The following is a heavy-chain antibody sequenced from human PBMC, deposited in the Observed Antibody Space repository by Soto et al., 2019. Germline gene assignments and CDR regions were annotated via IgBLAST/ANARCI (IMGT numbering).Heavy chain of an antibody. V-gene: IGHV4-59*08. CDR2: IYYSGIT. CDR1: GGSISSYY. Sequence: PSETLSLTCTVSGGSISSYYWSWIRQPPGKGLEWIGYIYYSGITNYNPSLKSRVTISVDTSKNQFSLKLSSVTAADTAVYYCARRYGSAIDYWGQGTLVTVS. CDR3: ARRYGSAIDY. J-gene: IGHJ4*02. D-gene: IGHD1-26*01.